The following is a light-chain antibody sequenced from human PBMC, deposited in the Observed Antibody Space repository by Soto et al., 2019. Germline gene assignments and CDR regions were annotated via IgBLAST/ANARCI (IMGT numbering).Light chain of an antibody. Sequence: QSVLTQAASVSGSPGQSITISCTGTSSDIGGSDYVSWYQKHPGKAPKVIIYEVSDRPSGVSDRFSGSKSGNTASLTISGLQAEDEADYYCSSYVTSGTLVFGRGTKLTVL. CDR3: SSYVTSGTLV. J-gene: IGLJ3*02. CDR1: SSDIGGSDY. V-gene: IGLV2-14*01. CDR2: EVS.